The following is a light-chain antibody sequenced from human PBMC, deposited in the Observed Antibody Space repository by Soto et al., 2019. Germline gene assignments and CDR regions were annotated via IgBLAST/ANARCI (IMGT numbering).Light chain of an antibody. CDR1: SSDVGGYNY. V-gene: IGLV2-14*01. CDR2: EVS. Sequence: QSVLTQPASVSGSPGQSITISCTGTSSDVGGYNYVSWYQQHPGKAPKLMIFEVSNRPSGVSIRFSGSKSGNTASLTISGLQAEEEADDYCSSYTSTSALPVFAGGTKVTVL. CDR3: SSYTSTSALPV. J-gene: IGLJ3*02.